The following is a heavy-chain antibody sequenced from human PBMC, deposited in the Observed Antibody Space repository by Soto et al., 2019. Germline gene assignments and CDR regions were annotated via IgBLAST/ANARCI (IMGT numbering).Heavy chain of an antibody. J-gene: IGHJ6*02. CDR2: IWYDGSNK. CDR1: GFTFSSYG. D-gene: IGHD2-2*01. V-gene: IGHV3-33*01. Sequence: PGGSLRLSCAASGFTFSSYGMHWVRQTSGKGLEWVAVIWYDGSNKYYADSVKGRFTISRDNSEDTLYLQMNSLRAEDTAVYYCARSHCSSTSCYYYGMDVWRQGITVTVSS. CDR3: ARSHCSSTSCYYYGMDV.